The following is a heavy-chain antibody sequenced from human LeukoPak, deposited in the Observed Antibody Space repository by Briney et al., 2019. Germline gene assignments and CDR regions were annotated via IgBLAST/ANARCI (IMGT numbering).Heavy chain of an antibody. J-gene: IGHJ6*04. CDR1: TGSISGYY. CDR2: IYSSGST. Sequence: SETLSLTCSVSTGSISGYYWSWIRQPPGQTLEWIGYIYSSGSTNYNPSLQSRVTMSVDTSMNQFSLRLSSVTAADTAIYYCARFTYTTRPSDVWGKGTTVTVSS. D-gene: IGHD3-16*01. CDR3: ARFTYTTRPSDV. V-gene: IGHV4-4*09.